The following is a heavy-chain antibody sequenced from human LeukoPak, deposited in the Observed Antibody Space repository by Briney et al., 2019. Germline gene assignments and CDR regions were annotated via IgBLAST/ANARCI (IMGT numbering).Heavy chain of an antibody. CDR3: ASGGYGSGSYYFDY. CDR1: GGSFSGYY. Sequence: SETLSLTCAVYGGSFSGYYWSWIRQPPGKGLEWIGEINHSGSTNYNPSLKSRVTISVDTSKNQFSLKLSSVTAADTAVYYCASGGYGSGSYYFDYWGQGTLVTVS. V-gene: IGHV4-34*01. D-gene: IGHD3-10*01. CDR2: INHSGST. J-gene: IGHJ4*02.